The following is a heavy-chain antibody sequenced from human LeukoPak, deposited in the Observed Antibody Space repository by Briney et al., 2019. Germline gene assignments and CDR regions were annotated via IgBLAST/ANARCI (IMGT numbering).Heavy chain of an antibody. CDR3: ARDLADYSDY. Sequence: GRSLRLSCTASGFTFSSYAMHWVRQAPRKGLEWVAGILYDGINEFYADSVKGRFTISRDNSKSTLYLQMNSLRAEDTAVYYCARDLADYSDYWGQGTLVTVSS. V-gene: IGHV3-30*04. J-gene: IGHJ4*02. CDR1: GFTFSSYA. CDR2: ILYDGINE. D-gene: IGHD2-21*01.